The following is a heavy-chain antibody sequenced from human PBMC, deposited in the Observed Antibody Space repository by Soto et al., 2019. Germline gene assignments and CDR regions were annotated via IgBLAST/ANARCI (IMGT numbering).Heavy chain of an antibody. CDR3: ARDLGYSSGYYYSFGYFDY. Sequence: ASAKVSCKASGYTFTSYAMHWVRQAPGQRLEWMGWINAGNGNTKYSQKFQGRVTITRDTSASTAYMELSSLRSEDTAVYYCARDLGYSSGYYYSFGYFDYWGQGTLVTVSS. D-gene: IGHD3-22*01. CDR2: INAGNGNT. CDR1: GYTFTSYA. V-gene: IGHV1-3*01. J-gene: IGHJ4*02.